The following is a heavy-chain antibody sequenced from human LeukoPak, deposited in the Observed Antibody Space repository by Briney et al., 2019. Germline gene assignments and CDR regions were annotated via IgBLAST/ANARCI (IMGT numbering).Heavy chain of an antibody. CDR3: ARDCSGGSCVDY. D-gene: IGHD2-15*01. CDR2: TRNKANSYTT. Sequence: GGSLRLSCAASGFTFSDHYMDWVRQAPGKGLEWVGRTRNKANSYTTEYAASVKGRFTISRDDSKNSLYLQMNSLKTEDTAVYYCARDCSGGSCVDYWGQGTLVTVSS. V-gene: IGHV3-72*01. J-gene: IGHJ4*02. CDR1: GFTFSDHY.